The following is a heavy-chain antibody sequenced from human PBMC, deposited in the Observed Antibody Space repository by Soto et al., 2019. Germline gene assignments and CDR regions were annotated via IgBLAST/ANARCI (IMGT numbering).Heavy chain of an antibody. V-gene: IGHV3-11*06. CDR3: ARPNTPYYGGNAGDFDI. Sequence: QVQLVESGGGLVKPGGSLRLSCAASGFTFSDYYMSWIRQAPGQGLEWVSYISHDSDYKSYADSVRGRFSISRDNAQKSLYLQINSLRAEDTVLYDCARPNTPYYGGNAGDFDIWGQGTMVTVSS. CDR2: ISHDSDYK. CDR1: GFTFSDYY. J-gene: IGHJ3*02. D-gene: IGHD4-17*01.